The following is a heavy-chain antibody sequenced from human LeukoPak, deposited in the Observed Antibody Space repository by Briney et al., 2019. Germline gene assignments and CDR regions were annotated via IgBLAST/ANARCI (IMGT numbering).Heavy chain of an antibody. J-gene: IGHJ4*02. Sequence: PGGSLRLSCAASGFTFSSYAMHWVRQAPGKGLEWVAVISYDGSNKYYADSVKGRFTISRDNAKNTLYLQMNGLRAEDTAVYYCVRDLGYDRSPYWQKYFDSWGPGTLVTVSS. CDR3: VRDLGYDRSPYWQKYFDS. CDR2: ISYDGSNK. V-gene: IGHV3-30*04. D-gene: IGHD3-22*01. CDR1: GFTFSSYA.